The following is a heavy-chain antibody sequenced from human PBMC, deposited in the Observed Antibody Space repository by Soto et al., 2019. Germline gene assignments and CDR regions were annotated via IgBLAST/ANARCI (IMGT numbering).Heavy chain of an antibody. D-gene: IGHD1-26*01. V-gene: IGHV3-30*18. CDR1: GFSFSSYG. J-gene: IGHJ4*02. CDR3: AKDTDVVGAAYKFDY. Sequence: GGSLRLSCVASGFSFSSYGMHWVRQAPGKGLEWVAVISYDGGNKYYADSVKGRFTISRDNSKNTLDLQMNSLRGEDTAVYYCAKDTDVVGAAYKFDYWGQGTLVTVSS. CDR2: ISYDGGNK.